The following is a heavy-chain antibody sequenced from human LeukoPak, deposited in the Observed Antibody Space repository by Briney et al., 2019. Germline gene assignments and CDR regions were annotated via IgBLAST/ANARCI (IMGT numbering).Heavy chain of an antibody. J-gene: IGHJ4*02. CDR1: GGSISSSSYY. V-gene: IGHV4-39*01. CDR2: IYYSGST. D-gene: IGHD6-19*01. Sequence: MPSETLSLTCTVSGGSISSSSYYWGWIRQPPGKGLEWIGSIYYSGSTYYNPSLKSRVTISVDTSKNQFSLKLSPVTAADTAVYYCARQRGIAVAGYFDYWGQGTLVTVSS. CDR3: ARQRGIAVAGYFDY.